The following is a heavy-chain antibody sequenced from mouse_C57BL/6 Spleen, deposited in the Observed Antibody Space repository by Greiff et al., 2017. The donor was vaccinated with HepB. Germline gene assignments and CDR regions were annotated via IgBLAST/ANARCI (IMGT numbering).Heavy chain of an antibody. Sequence: QVQLQQPGAELVKPGASVKLSCKASGYTFTSYWMQWVKQRPGQGLEWIGEIDPSDSYTNYNQKFKGKATLTVDTSSSTAYMQLSSLTSEDSAVYYCARNYGSSAMDYWGQGTSVTVSS. J-gene: IGHJ4*01. CDR2: IDPSDSYT. CDR3: ARNYGSSAMDY. D-gene: IGHD1-1*01. V-gene: IGHV1-50*01. CDR1: GYTFTSYW.